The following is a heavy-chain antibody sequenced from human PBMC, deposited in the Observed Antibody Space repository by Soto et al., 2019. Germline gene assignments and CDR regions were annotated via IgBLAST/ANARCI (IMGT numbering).Heavy chain of an antibody. D-gene: IGHD2-15*01. CDR1: GFTFSSYA. CDR2: ISGSGGST. V-gene: IGHV3-23*01. Sequence: GGSLRLSCAASGFTFSSYAMSCVRQAPGKGLEWFSAISGSGGSTYYADSVKGRFTISRDNSKNTLYLQMNSLRAEDTAVYYCAKDLNVVVVAALYYYYGMDVWGQGTTVTVSS. J-gene: IGHJ6*02. CDR3: AKDLNVVVVAALYYYYGMDV.